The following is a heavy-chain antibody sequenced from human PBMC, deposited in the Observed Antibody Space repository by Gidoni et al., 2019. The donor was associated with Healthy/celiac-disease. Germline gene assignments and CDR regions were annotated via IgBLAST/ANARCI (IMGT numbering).Heavy chain of an antibody. CDR2: INHSGST. J-gene: IGHJ6*02. D-gene: IGHD3-22*01. CDR3: AVHYYDSSGYYPINYYYYGMDV. V-gene: IGHV4-34*01. CDR1: GGSFSGYY. Sequence: QVQLQQWGAGLLKPSETLSLTCAVYGGSFSGYYWSWIRQPPGKGLEWIGEINHSGSTNYNPSLKSRVTISVDTSKNQFSLKLSSVTAADTAVYYCAVHYYDSSGYYPINYYYYGMDVWGQGTTVTVSS.